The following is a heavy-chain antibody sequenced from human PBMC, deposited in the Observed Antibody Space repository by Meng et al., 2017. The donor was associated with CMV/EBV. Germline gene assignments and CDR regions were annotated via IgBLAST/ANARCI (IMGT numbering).Heavy chain of an antibody. D-gene: IGHD3-9*01. Sequence: QLQLQESGAGMVKPSETLSLTFTVAGGSISSSSYYWGWIRQPPGKGLEWIGSIYYSGSTYYNPSLKSRVTISVDTSKNQFSLKLSSVTAADTAVYYCARDAGHYDILTGYSYWGQGTLVTVSS. CDR1: GGSISSSSYY. CDR2: IYYSGST. J-gene: IGHJ4*02. CDR3: ARDAGHYDILTGYSY. V-gene: IGHV4-39*07.